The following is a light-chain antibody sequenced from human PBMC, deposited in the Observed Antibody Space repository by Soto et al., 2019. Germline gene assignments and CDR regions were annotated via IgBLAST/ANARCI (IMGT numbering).Light chain of an antibody. CDR2: EVT. V-gene: IGLV2-8*01. Sequence: QSALPQPPSASGSRGQSVTISCTGTNNYIAIFMYVSWYQQYPGKAHKLLIYEVTKRPSGVPARFSGSKSGNTASLTVSGLRAAAEAPYFCSSFADTDKIVFGGGTKVTVL. CDR3: SSFADTDKIV. CDR1: NNYIAIFMY. J-gene: IGLJ2*01.